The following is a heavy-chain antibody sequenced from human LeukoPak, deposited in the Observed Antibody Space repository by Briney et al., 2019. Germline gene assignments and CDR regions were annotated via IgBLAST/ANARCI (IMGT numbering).Heavy chain of an antibody. V-gene: IGHV3-66*04. J-gene: IGHJ4*02. D-gene: IGHD5-24*01. CDR3: ARLRGGYRLY. CDR2: MHSGGST. Sequence: GGSLGLSCVVSGFTVSSNYMSWLRQAPGKGLEWVSVMHSGGSTYYADSVKGRFTISRDNSKNTLYLQINSLRAEDTAVYYCARLRGGYRLYWGQGTLVTVS. CDR1: GFTVSSNY.